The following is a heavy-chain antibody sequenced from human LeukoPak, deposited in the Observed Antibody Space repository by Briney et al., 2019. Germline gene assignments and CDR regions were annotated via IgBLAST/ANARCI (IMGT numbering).Heavy chain of an antibody. CDR2: IYYSGST. V-gene: IGHV4-59*01. CDR1: GGSISTYY. CDR3: ARGRYNDWPTSDY. Sequence: NPSVTLSLTCTVSGGSISTYYWRWIRQPPGKGLESIPYIYYSGSTNYIPSLKSRVTVSVDTSKNHFSLKLNSVTAADTAVYYCARGRYNDWPTSDYWGQGTLVTVAS. J-gene: IGHJ4*02. D-gene: IGHD1-1*01.